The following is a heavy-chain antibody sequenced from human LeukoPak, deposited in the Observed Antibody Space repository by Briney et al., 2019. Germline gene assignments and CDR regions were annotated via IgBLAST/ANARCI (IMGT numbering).Heavy chain of an antibody. CDR2: ISGSGDST. CDR3: AKGQVGWYYFTMDV. Sequence: GGSLRLSCAASGFTFSTYAMSWVRQAPGKGLEWVSAISGSGDSTYYADSVKGRFTTSRDNSKNTLYLQMNSLRAEDTAVYYCAKGQVGWYYFTMDVWSQGTTVTVSS. CDR1: GFTFSTYA. D-gene: IGHD6-19*01. J-gene: IGHJ6*02. V-gene: IGHV3-23*01.